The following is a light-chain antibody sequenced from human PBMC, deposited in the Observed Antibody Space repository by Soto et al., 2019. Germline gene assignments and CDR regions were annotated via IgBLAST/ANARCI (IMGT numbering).Light chain of an antibody. CDR1: QGISGY. J-gene: IGKJ5*01. Sequence: DIQLTQSPSFLSASVGDRVTITCRASQGISGYLAWYQQKPGKVPKLLIYSTSTLQSGVPSRFSGSASGTEFTLTISCLQPEDFATYYCQQLNTYLITFGQGTRLEI. V-gene: IGKV1-9*01. CDR3: QQLNTYLIT. CDR2: STS.